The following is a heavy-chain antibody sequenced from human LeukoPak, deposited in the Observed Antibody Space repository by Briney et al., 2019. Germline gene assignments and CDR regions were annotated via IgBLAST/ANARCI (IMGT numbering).Heavy chain of an antibody. CDR1: GYTFTGFY. Sequence: ASVKLSCKPSGYTFTGFYIHWVRQAPGQGLQWMGWINPKNGATKYSQNFRGRVTMTRDTSIDTAYMELSSLTSDDTAIYYCARPTHRLTVTTAIDYWGQGTLVTVSS. CDR3: ARPTHRLTVTTAIDY. V-gene: IGHV1-2*02. CDR2: INPKNGAT. J-gene: IGHJ4*02. D-gene: IGHD4-17*01.